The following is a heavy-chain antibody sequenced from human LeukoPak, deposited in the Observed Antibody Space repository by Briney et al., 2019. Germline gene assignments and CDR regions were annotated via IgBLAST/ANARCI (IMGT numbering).Heavy chain of an antibody. Sequence: KPGGSLRLSCAASGFTFSDYSINWVRQAPGKGLEWVSSITSSSSYIYYANSVNGRFTISRDNAKNSLYLQMNSLRAEDTAVYYCARAFYDFLTGYPAYFDYWGQGTLVTVSS. CDR1: GFTFSDYS. CDR3: ARAFYDFLTGYPAYFDY. J-gene: IGHJ4*02. D-gene: IGHD3-9*01. V-gene: IGHV3-21*01. CDR2: ITSSSSYI.